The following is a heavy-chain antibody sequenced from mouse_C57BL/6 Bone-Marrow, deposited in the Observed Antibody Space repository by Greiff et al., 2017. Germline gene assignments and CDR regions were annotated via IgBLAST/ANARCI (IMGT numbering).Heavy chain of an antibody. Sequence: QVQLQQPGTELVKPGASVKLSCKASGYTFTSYWMHWVKQRPGQGLEWIGNINPSNGGTNYNEKFKSKATLTVDKSSSTAYMQLSSLTSEYSAVYYCARGGYDYAWFAYWGQGTLVTVSA. CDR3: ARGGYDYAWFAY. D-gene: IGHD2-4*01. CDR2: INPSNGGT. V-gene: IGHV1-53*01. CDR1: GYTFTSYW. J-gene: IGHJ3*01.